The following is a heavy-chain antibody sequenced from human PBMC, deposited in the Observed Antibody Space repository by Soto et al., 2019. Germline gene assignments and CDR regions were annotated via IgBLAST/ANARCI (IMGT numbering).Heavy chain of an antibody. CDR2: IAWTGGST. Sequence: EVQLVESGGELVTPGRSLRLSCAASGFTSDDYAMHWVRQAPGKGLEGVTGIAWTGGSTGYADSVKGRFTISSDSAKNSLYLQMNSLRTEDTALYYFAKGKLDATIPSGWGYYMDVWGKGTTVTVSS. D-gene: IGHD5-12*01. V-gene: IGHV3-9*02. J-gene: IGHJ6*03. CDR3: AKGKLDATIPSGWGYYMDV. CDR1: GFTSDDYA.